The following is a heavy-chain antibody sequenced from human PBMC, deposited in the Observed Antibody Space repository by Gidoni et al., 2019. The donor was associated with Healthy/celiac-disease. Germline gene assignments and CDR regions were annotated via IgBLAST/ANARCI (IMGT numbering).Heavy chain of an antibody. J-gene: IGHJ3*02. CDR3: ASETYYYDSSGYQDAFDI. CDR2: IKQDGSEK. Sequence: EVQLVASGGGLVQPGGSLRLSCAASGFTFSSYWLSWVRQAPGKGLEWVANIKQDGSEKYYVDSVKGRFTISRDNAKNSLYLQMNSLRAEDTAVYYCASETYYYDSSGYQDAFDIWGQGTMVTVSS. CDR1: GFTFSSYW. V-gene: IGHV3-7*03. D-gene: IGHD3-22*01.